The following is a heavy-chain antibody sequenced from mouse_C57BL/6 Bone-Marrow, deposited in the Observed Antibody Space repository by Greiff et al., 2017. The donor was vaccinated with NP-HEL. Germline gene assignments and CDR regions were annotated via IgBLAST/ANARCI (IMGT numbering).Heavy chain of an antibody. CDR2: ISYDGSN. J-gene: IGHJ2*01. Sequence: EVKLVESGPGLVKPSQSLSLTCSVTGYSITSGYYWNWIRQFPGNKLEWMGYISYDGSNNYNPSLKNRISITRDTSKNQFFLKLNSVTTEDTATYYCARDPHYYSNYVGYYFDYWGQGTTLTVSS. V-gene: IGHV3-6*01. CDR1: GYSITSGYY. D-gene: IGHD2-5*01. CDR3: ARDPHYYSNYVGYYFDY.